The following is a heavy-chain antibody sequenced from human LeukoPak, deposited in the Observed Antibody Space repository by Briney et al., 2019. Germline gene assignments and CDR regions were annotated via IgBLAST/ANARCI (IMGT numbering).Heavy chain of an antibody. CDR3: ARQSYGSGSYYNPAVDY. V-gene: IGHV5-51*01. CDR2: IYPGDSDT. J-gene: IGHJ4*02. CDR1: GYSFTTYW. D-gene: IGHD3-10*01. Sequence: GESLKISCKGSGYSFTTYWIGWVRQMPGKGLEWMGLIYPGDSDTRYSPSFQGQVTISADKSISTAYLQWSSLKASDTAMYYCARQSYGSGSYYNPAVDYWGQGTLVTVSS.